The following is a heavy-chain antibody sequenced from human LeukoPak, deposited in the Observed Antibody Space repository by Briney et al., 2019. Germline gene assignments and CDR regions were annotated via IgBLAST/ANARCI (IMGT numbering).Heavy chain of an antibody. D-gene: IGHD2-15*01. Sequence: SETLSLTCTVSGGSISSSSYYWGWIRQPPGKGLEWIGSIYYSGSTYYNPSLKSRVTISVDTSKNQFSLKLSSVTAADTAVYYRARDRRDICHHLFGPLGQGTLVTGSS. V-gene: IGHV4-39*02. CDR1: GGSISSSSYY. J-gene: IGHJ5*02. CDR2: IYYSGST. CDR3: ARDRRDICHHLFGP.